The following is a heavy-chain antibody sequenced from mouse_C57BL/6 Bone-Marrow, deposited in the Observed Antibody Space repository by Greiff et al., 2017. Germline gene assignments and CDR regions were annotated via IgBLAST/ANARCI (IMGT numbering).Heavy chain of an antibody. CDR1: GYTFTDYN. CDR2: INPNNGGT. CDR3: ARLKYDGYFDV. Sequence: SGPELVKPGASVKIPCKASGYTFTDYNMDWVNQSHGKSLEWIGDINPNNGGTIYNQKFKGKATLTVDKSSSTAYLELRSLTSEDTAVYYCARLKYDGYFDVWGTGTTVTVSS. J-gene: IGHJ1*03. D-gene: IGHD2-14*01. V-gene: IGHV1-18*01.